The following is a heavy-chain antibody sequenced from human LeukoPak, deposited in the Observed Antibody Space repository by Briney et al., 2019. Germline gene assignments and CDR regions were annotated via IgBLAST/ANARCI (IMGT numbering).Heavy chain of an antibody. CDR2: IYSGGST. Sequence: GGSLRLSCAASAFTVSSNYMSWVRQAPGKGLEWVSVIYSGGSTYYADSVKGRFTISRDNSKNTLYLQMNSLRAEDTAVYYCAREYSSGEHDYWGQGTLVTVSS. D-gene: IGHD6-19*01. V-gene: IGHV3-53*01. J-gene: IGHJ4*02. CDR3: AREYSSGEHDY. CDR1: AFTVSSNY.